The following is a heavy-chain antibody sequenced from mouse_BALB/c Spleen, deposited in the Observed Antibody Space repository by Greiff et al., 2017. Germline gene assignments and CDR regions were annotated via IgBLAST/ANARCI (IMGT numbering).Heavy chain of an antibody. CDR1: GFNIKDTY. D-gene: IGHD3-1*01. CDR2: IDPANGNT. Sequence: EVQLVESGAELVKPGASVKLSCTASGFNIKDTYMHWVKQRPEQGLEWIGRIDPANGNTKYDPKFQGKATITADTSSNTAYLQLSSLTSEDTAVYYCAKRLGGGFAYWGQGTLVTVSA. V-gene: IGHV14-3*02. J-gene: IGHJ3*01. CDR3: AKRLGGGFAY.